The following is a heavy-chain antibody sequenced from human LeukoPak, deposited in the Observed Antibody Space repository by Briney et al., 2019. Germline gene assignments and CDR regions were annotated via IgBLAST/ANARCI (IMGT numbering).Heavy chain of an antibody. V-gene: IGHV3-30*04. Sequence: PGGSLRLSCAASGFTFSSYVMHWVRQAPGKGLEWVAIISYDGSNEYYADSVKGRFTISRDNSKNTLYLQMNSLRPEDTALYHCAKEVDCPSDCLFFHSWGQGTLVTVSS. J-gene: IGHJ4*02. D-gene: IGHD2-21*02. CDR3: AKEVDCPSDCLFFHS. CDR1: GFTFSSYV. CDR2: ISYDGSNE.